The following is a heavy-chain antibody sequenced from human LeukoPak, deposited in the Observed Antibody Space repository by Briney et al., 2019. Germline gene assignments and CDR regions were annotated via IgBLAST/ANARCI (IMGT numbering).Heavy chain of an antibody. CDR3: ARDAMMGQYYYMDV. V-gene: IGHV3-53*01. J-gene: IGHJ6*03. CDR2: IYSGGST. Sequence: SGGSLRLSCAASGFTVSSNYMSWVRQAPGKGLEWVSVIYSGGSTNYADSVKARFTISRDNSKNTLYLQMNSLRAEDTAVYYCARDAMMGQYYYMDVWGKGTTVTVSS. D-gene: IGHD2-2*01. CDR1: GFTVSSNY.